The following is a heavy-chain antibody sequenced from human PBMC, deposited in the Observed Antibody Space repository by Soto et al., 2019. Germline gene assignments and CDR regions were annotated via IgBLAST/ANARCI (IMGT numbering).Heavy chain of an antibody. D-gene: IGHD6-19*01. CDR2: IYHSGST. Sequence: SETLCLTCAVSGGSISSSNWWSWVRQPPGKGLEWIGEIYHSGSTNYNPSLKSRVTISVDKSKNQFSLKLSSVTAADTAVYYCARVRGGSGLFYFDYWGQGTLVTVSS. CDR1: GGSISSSNW. CDR3: ARVRGGSGLFYFDY. J-gene: IGHJ4*02. V-gene: IGHV4-4*02.